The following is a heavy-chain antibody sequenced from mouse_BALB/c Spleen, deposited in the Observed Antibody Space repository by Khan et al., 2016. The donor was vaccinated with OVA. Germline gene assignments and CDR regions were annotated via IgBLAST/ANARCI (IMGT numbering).Heavy chain of an antibody. CDR3: ARPPFYDYGSNYGYAMDY. D-gene: IGHD1-1*01. V-gene: IGHV1-9*01. Sequence: QVQLQQSGVELMKPGASVKISCKATGYTFSSYWIEWVKQRPGHGLEWIGEILPGSGSTNYNEKFKAKATFTADTYSNTAYMPLSSLTSEDSAVYYGARPPFYDYGSNYGYAMDYWGQGTSVTVAS. CDR2: ILPGSGST. CDR1: GYTFSSYW. J-gene: IGHJ4*01.